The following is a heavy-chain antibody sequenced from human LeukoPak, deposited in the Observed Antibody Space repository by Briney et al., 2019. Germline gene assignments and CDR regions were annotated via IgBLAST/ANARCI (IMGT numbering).Heavy chain of an antibody. V-gene: IGHV4-4*07. D-gene: IGHD3-9*01. CDR3: VRGVRYDILTGYSPAPYYFDY. CDR2: IYSSGGT. CDR1: GGSIRTYY. Sequence: SETLSLTCTVSGGSIRTYYWSWFRQPAGKGLEWIGRIYSSGGTNYNPSLKSRVTMSVDTSKNQFPLKLNSVTAADTAVYYCVRGVRYDILTGYSPAPYYFDYWGQGTLVTASS. J-gene: IGHJ4*02.